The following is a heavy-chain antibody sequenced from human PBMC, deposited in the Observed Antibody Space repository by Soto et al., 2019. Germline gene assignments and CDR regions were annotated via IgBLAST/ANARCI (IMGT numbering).Heavy chain of an antibody. CDR3: ARGRGGGHYFDF. Sequence: PGGSLRLSCAASGFTFRSYSMHWVRQAPGKGLEWVSYISFSSSSIYYADSVKGRFTISRDNAKNSLYLHINNLTAEDTAVYYCARGRGGGHYFDFWGQGTLVTVSS. CDR1: GFTFRSYS. V-gene: IGHV3-48*04. D-gene: IGHD3-16*01. J-gene: IGHJ4*02. CDR2: ISFSSSSI.